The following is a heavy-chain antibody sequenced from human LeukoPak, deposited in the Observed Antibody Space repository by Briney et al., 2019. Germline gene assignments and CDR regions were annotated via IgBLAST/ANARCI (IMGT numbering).Heavy chain of an antibody. CDR3: AKRSLEGGSRNYYYYVDV. CDR2: IHHSGDT. J-gene: IGHJ6*03. CDR1: GGSISSGGYY. V-gene: IGHV4-30-2*01. D-gene: IGHD6-13*01. Sequence: PSETLSLTCTVSGGSISSGGYYWSWIRQPPGKGLEWIGYIHHSGDTYQNPSLKSRVTVSSDRSKNQFYLKLSSVTAADTAVYYCAKRSLEGGSRNYYYYVDVWGKGTTVTVSS.